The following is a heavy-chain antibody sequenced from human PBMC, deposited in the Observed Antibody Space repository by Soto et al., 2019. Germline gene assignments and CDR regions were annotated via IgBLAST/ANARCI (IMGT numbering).Heavy chain of an antibody. Sequence: PSETLSLTCTVSGGFISSGGYYWSWIRQHPGKGLEWIGYIDYRGSNDYSPSLKSRVTISLDTSKNQFSLKLSSVTAADTAVYFCVRGVIHWSLGTLVTVSA. CDR1: GGFISSGGYY. CDR3: VRGVIH. D-gene: IGHD6-13*01. V-gene: IGHV4-31*03. CDR2: IDYRGSN. J-gene: IGHJ4*02.